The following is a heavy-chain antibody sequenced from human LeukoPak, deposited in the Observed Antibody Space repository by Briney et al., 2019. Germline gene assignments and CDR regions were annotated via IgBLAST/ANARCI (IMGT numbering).Heavy chain of an antibody. CDR1: GGTFSSYA. CDR3: ARAGLDYYGSGSYKSHWFDP. Sequence: SVKVSCKASGGTFSSYAISWVRQAPGQGLEWMGRIIPILGIANYAQKFQGRVTITADKSTSTAYMELSSLRSEDTAVYYCARAGLDYYGSGSYKSHWFDPWGQGTLVTVSS. J-gene: IGHJ5*02. D-gene: IGHD3-10*01. CDR2: IIPILGIA. V-gene: IGHV1-69*04.